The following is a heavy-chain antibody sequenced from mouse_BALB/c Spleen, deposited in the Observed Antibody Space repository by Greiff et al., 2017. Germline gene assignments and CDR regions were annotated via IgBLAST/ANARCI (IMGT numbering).Heavy chain of an antibody. Sequence: EVKLVESGGGLVKPGGSLKLSCAASGFTFSDYYMYWVRQTPEKRLEWVATISDGGSYTYYPDSVKGRFTISRDNAKNNLYLQMSSLRSEDTALYYCARHLKLGLFAYWGQGTLVTVSA. J-gene: IGHJ3*01. CDR1: GFTFSDYY. CDR3: ARHLKLGLFAY. V-gene: IGHV5-4*02. D-gene: IGHD4-1*01. CDR2: ISDGGSYT.